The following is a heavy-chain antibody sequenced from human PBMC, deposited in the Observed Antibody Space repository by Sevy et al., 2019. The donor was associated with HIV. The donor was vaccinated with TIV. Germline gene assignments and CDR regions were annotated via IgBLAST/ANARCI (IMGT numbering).Heavy chain of an antibody. J-gene: IGHJ4*02. Sequence: GGSLRRSCAASGFTFSKYSMSWVRQPPGKGLEWVSTLSFGCGEINHADSVKGRFTISRENSKNSLYLQMNNLRAADTAVYYCAREGCTKPHDYWGQGTLVTVSS. CDR1: GFTFSKYS. V-gene: IGHV3-23*01. D-gene: IGHD2-8*01. CDR3: AREGCTKPHDY. CDR2: LSFGCGEI.